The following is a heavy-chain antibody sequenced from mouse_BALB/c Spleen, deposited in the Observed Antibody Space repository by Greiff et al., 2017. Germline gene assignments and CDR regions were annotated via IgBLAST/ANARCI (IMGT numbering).Heavy chain of an antibody. J-gene: IGHJ2*01. V-gene: IGHV14-3*02. CDR2: IDPANGNT. CDR1: GFNIKDTY. D-gene: IGHD2-4*01. CDR3: ASPYDYDGVNFDY. Sequence: EVHLVESGAELVKPGASVKLSCTASGFNIKDTYMHWVKQRPEQGLEWIGRIDPANGNTKYDPKFQGKATITADTSSNTAYLQLSSLTSEDTAVYYCASPYDYDGVNFDYWGQGTTLTVSS.